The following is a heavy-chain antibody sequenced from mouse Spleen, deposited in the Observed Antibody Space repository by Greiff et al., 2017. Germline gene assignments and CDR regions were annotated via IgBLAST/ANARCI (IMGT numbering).Heavy chain of an antibody. Sequence: LVESGAELVRPGASVTLSCKASGYTFTDYEMHWVKQTPVHGLEWIGAIDPETGGTAYNQKFKGKAILTADKSSSTAYMELRSLTSEDSAVYYCTRDGDYDYFDYWGQGTTLTVSS. D-gene: IGHD2-13*01. CDR2: IDPETGGT. J-gene: IGHJ2*01. V-gene: IGHV1-15*01. CDR1: GYTFTDYE. CDR3: TRDGDYDYFDY.